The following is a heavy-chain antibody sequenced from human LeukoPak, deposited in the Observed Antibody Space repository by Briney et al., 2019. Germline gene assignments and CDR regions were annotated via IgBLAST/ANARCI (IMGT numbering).Heavy chain of an antibody. V-gene: IGHV1-69*13. CDR1: GYTFTSYF. J-gene: IGHJ3*02. D-gene: IGHD3-3*01. CDR2: IIPIFGTA. Sequence: GASVKVSCKASGYTFTSYFMHWVRQAPGQGLEWMGGIIPIFGTANYAQKFQGRVTITADESTSTAYMELSSLRSEDTAVCYCASPLRFLEWYHGDAFDIWGQGTMVTVSS. CDR3: ASPLRFLEWYHGDAFDI.